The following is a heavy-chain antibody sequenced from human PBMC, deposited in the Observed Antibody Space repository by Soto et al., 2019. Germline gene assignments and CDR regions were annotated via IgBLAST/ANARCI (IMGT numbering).Heavy chain of an antibody. D-gene: IGHD1-1*01. CDR3: ARSPVPTGTTLYYFDY. CDR2: IDPSAGST. CDR1: GYTFTRYY. J-gene: IGHJ4*02. V-gene: IGHV1-46*01. Sequence: SVKVSCKASGYTFTRYYMHWVRQAPGQGLEWMGVIDPSAGSTTWAQRFQGRVTITRDTSTSTVYMELSSLSSEDTAVYYCARSPVPTGTTLYYFDYWGQGALVTVSS.